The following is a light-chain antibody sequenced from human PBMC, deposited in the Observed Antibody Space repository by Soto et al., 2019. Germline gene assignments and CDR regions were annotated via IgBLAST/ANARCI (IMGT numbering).Light chain of an antibody. Sequence: DIQMTQSPSTLSASVGDRVTITSRASQSISSWLAWYQQKPGKAPKILIYKASSLESGVPSRFNGSGSGTECTLAISRLQSEDFDIYYCHQYNTWPLTFGGGTKVDI. J-gene: IGKJ4*01. V-gene: IGKV1-5*03. CDR3: HQYNTWPLT. CDR1: QSISSW. CDR2: KAS.